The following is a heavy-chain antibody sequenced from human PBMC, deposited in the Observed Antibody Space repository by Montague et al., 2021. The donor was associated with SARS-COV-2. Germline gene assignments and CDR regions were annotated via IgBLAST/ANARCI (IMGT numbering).Heavy chain of an antibody. D-gene: IGHD3/OR15-3a*01. CDR1: GFIFSSYE. Sequence: SLRLSCAASGFIFSSYEMNWVRQVPGKGLEWISCISSSGGGSTKHYTDSGKGRFTISRDNGKNSLYLQMNRLRVEDTAIYYCASDRDWDDWYGMDVWGQGTTVTVSS. V-gene: IGHV3-48*03. CDR2: ISSSGGGSTK. CDR3: ASDRDWDDWYGMDV. J-gene: IGHJ6*02.